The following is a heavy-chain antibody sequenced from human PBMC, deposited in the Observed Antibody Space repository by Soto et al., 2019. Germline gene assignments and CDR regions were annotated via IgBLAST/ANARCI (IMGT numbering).Heavy chain of an antibody. D-gene: IGHD2-15*01. CDR2: INPSGGST. Sequence: ASVKVSCKASGYTFTSYFMYWVRQAPGQGLEWMGIINPSGGSTSYAQKFQGRVTMTRDTSTSTVYVELSSLRSEDTAVYYCARQYCSGGSCYTLDNWGQGTLVTVSS. J-gene: IGHJ4*02. CDR3: ARQYCSGGSCYTLDN. CDR1: GYTFTSYF. V-gene: IGHV1-46*01.